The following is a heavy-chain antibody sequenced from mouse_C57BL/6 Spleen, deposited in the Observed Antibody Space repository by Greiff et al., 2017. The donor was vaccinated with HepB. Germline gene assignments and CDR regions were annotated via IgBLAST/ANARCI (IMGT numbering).Heavy chain of an antibody. Sequence: QVQLKQPGAELVMPGASVKLSCKASGYTFTSYWMHWVKQRPGQGLEWIGEIDPSDSYTNYNQKFKGKSTLTVDKSSSTAYMQLSSLTSEDSAVYYCARSDGTGTVDYWGQGTTLTVSS. V-gene: IGHV1-69*01. CDR3: ARSDGTGTVDY. D-gene: IGHD4-1*01. CDR2: IDPSDSYT. CDR1: GYTFTSYW. J-gene: IGHJ2*01.